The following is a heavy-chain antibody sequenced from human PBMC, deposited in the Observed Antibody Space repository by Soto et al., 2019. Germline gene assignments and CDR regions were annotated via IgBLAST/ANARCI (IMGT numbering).Heavy chain of an antibody. CDR1: GYTFTSYG. CDR3: ARDSHLEEWELLIRFDY. J-gene: IGHJ4*02. D-gene: IGHD1-26*01. Sequence: EASVKVSCKASGYTFTSYGISWVRQAPGQGLEWMGWISAYNGNTNYAQKLQGRVTMTTDTSTSTAYMGLRSLRSDDTAVYYCARDSHLEEWELLIRFDYWGQGTLVTVSS. V-gene: IGHV1-18*04. CDR2: ISAYNGNT.